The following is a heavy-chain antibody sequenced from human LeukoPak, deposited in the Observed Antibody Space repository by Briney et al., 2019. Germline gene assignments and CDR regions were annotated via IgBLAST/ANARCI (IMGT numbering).Heavy chain of an antibody. CDR1: GFTFSSYT. CDR3: ARGTQYSSSFDY. D-gene: IGHD6-13*01. Sequence: GGSLRLSCAASGFTFSSYTMSWVRQAPGKGLEWVSAISGSGDSTYYADSVKGRFTISRDNSKNTLYLQMNSLRAEDTAVYYCARGTQYSSSFDYWGQGTLVTVSS. J-gene: IGHJ4*02. CDR2: ISGSGDST. V-gene: IGHV3-23*01.